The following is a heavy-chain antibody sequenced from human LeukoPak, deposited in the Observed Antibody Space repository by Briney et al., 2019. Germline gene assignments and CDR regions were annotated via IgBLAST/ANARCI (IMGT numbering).Heavy chain of an antibody. D-gene: IGHD3-3*01. CDR3: ARGLYDFWGGYYPVDYGMDV. CDR1: GFTFSSYA. V-gene: IGHV3-64*01. CDR2: ISSNGGST. J-gene: IGHJ6*02. Sequence: GGSLRLSCAASGFTFSSYAMHWVRQAPGKGLEYVSAISSNGGSTYYANSVKGRFTISRDNSKNTLYLQMGSLRAEDMAVYYCARGLYDFWGGYYPVDYGMDVWGQGTTVTVSS.